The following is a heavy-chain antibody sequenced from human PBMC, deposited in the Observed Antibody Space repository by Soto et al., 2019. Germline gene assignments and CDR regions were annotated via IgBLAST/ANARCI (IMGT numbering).Heavy chain of an antibody. CDR1: GYSFTNYW. Sequence: PGESLKISCKGSGYSFTNYWISWVRQMPGKGLEWMGRIDPSDSYTNYSPSFQGHVTISADKSISTAYLQWSSLKASDTAMYYCARRFGELAGFYYYYGMDVWGQGTTVTVSS. J-gene: IGHJ6*02. D-gene: IGHD3-10*01. CDR2: IDPSDSYT. V-gene: IGHV5-10-1*01. CDR3: ARRFGELAGFYYYYGMDV.